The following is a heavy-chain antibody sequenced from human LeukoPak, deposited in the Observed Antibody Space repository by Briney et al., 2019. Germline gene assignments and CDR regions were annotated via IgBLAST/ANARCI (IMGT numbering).Heavy chain of an antibody. Sequence: ASVTVPSTASAYIFTSLGISGARQAGGQGLDWMGWVSAYNGNTNYAQKLQGRVTMTTGTSTSTAYMELRSLRSDDTAVYYCARLDDSSGYYFGAFDIWGQGTMVTVSS. CDR1: AYIFTSLG. J-gene: IGHJ3*02. D-gene: IGHD3-22*01. CDR2: VSAYNGNT. V-gene: IGHV1-18*01. CDR3: ARLDDSSGYYFGAFDI.